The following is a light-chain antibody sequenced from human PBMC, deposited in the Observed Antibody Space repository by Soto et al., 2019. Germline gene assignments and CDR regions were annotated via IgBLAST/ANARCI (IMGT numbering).Light chain of an antibody. Sequence: EIVLTQSQATLSLSPGESATLSCRASQSVNQKLGWYQQKPGQAPRLLIYVASYRATGIPARFSGSGSGTEYTLTISNLQAEDFAVYYCQQFNNWPHTFGQGTRLEIK. CDR1: QSVNQK. J-gene: IGKJ5*01. V-gene: IGKV3-15*01. CDR2: VAS. CDR3: QQFNNWPHT.